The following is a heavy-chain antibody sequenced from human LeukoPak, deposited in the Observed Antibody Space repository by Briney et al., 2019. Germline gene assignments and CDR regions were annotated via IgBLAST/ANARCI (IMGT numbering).Heavy chain of an antibody. CDR2: IRAGGGDT. CDR3: AKILASGSGSY. CDR1: GFNFSSYA. J-gene: IGHJ4*02. V-gene: IGHV3-23*01. Sequence: GGSLRLSCTASGFNFSSYAMTWVRQAPGKGLDWVSTIRAGGGDTFFSDSVKGRFSISRDNSKNTLTLQMDSLRADDTAIYYCAKILASGSGSYWGQGTLVLVSS. D-gene: IGHD3-10*01.